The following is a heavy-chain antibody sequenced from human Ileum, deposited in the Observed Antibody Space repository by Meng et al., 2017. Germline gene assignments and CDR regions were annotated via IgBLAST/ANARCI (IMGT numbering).Heavy chain of an antibody. J-gene: IGHJ5*02. CDR3: ASDPNWSTT. CDR2: MGLGHSHG. Sequence: EAQLVESVGALVKLGGSLRLSCVGARSIFDSYDMTWIRQAPGKGPEWVASMGLGHSHGSYADSVIGRFTVSRDNAKTSFFLQMNSLRAEDTAIYYCASDPNWSTTWGQGTLVTVSS. CDR1: RSIFDSYD. V-gene: IGHV3-21*02.